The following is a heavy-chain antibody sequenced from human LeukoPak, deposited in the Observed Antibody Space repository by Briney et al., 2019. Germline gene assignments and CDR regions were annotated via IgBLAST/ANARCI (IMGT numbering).Heavy chain of an antibody. J-gene: IGHJ4*02. CDR2: IYGNDHK. V-gene: IGHV2-5*01. Sequence: SGPTLVKPTQTLMLTCSFSGFSLNTAAVGVAWIRQPPGKALEWLALIYGNDHKRYSPSLQSRLTITKGTSKNQVVLTMTSMDPVDTATYYCAHDSPGNYGFDFWGQGTLVTVSS. D-gene: IGHD3-10*01. CDR1: GFSLNTAAVG. CDR3: AHDSPGNYGFDF.